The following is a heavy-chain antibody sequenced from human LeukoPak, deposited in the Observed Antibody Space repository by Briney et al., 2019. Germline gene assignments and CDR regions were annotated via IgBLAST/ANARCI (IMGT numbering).Heavy chain of an antibody. J-gene: IGHJ3*02. Sequence: GGSLRLSCAASGFTFSSYWMHWVRQAPGTGLVWVSRINSDGSSTTYADSVKGRFTISRDNAKNSLYLQMNSLRAEDTAVYYCARDVVHYYGSGSYRPNAFDIWGQGTMVTVSS. V-gene: IGHV3-74*01. CDR1: GFTFSSYW. D-gene: IGHD3-10*01. CDR3: ARDVVHYYGSGSYRPNAFDI. CDR2: INSDGSST.